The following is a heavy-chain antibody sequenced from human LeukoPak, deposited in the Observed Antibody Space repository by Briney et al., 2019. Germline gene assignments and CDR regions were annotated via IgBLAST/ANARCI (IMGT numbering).Heavy chain of an antibody. J-gene: IGHJ4*02. CDR2: IKSKTDGGTT. CDR1: GFTFSDAW. Sequence: KSGGSLRLSCAASGFTFSDAWMTWIRQAPGKGLEWVGRIKSKTDGGTTDYGAPVKGRFTISRDDPKNTLYLHMKSLKTEDTAVYYCTSRLVVPAAIYYLDFWGQGILVTVSS. D-gene: IGHD2-2*02. V-gene: IGHV3-15*01. CDR3: TSRLVVPAAIYYLDF.